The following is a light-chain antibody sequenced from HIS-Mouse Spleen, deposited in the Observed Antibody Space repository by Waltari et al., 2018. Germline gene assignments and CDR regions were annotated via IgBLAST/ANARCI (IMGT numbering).Light chain of an antibody. V-gene: IGLV2-11*01. Sequence: QSALTQPRSVSGSPGQSVTISCTGTSSDVGGYNYVSWYQHHPGKAPKLMIYDVSTRPSGVPCRFSGSKSGSTASLTISGLQAEDEADYYCCSYAGSYRVFGTGTKVTVL. CDR3: CSYAGSYRV. CDR2: DVS. CDR1: SSDVGGYNY. J-gene: IGLJ1*01.